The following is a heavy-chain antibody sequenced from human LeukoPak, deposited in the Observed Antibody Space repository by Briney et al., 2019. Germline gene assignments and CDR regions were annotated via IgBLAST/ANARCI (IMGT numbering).Heavy chain of an antibody. CDR1: GGSFSGYY. J-gene: IGHJ4*02. D-gene: IGHD3-3*01. Sequence: SETLSLTCAVYGGSFSGYYWSWIRQPPGEGLEWIGEINHSGSTNYNPSLKSRVTISVDSSKNQSSLKLSSVPAADTAVYYCATLTPFGVVNAYGFDYWGQGTLVTVSS. CDR2: INHSGST. V-gene: IGHV4-34*01. CDR3: ATLTPFGVVNAYGFDY.